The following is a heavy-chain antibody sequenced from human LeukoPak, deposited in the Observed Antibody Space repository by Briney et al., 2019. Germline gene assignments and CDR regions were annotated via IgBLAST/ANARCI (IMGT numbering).Heavy chain of an antibody. CDR3: TRQVGELLSGSLYYYYLDV. CDR2: IRSEANTYAT. J-gene: IGHJ6*03. CDR1: GFTFSGSA. V-gene: IGHV3-73*01. Sequence: PGRSLRLSCAASGFTFSGSAMHWVRQASGKGLEWVGHIRSEANTYATTYAASLKGRFTISRDDSKNTAYLQMNSLKTEDTAVYYCTRQVGELLSGSLYYYYLDVWGKGTTVTVSS. D-gene: IGHD3-10*01.